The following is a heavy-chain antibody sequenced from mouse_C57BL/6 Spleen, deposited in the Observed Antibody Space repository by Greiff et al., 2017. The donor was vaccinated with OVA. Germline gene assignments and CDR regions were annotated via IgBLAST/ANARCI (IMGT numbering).Heavy chain of an antibody. D-gene: IGHD4-1*01. Sequence: DVQLQESGAELVRPGASVKLSCTASGFNIKDDYMHWVKQRPEQGLEWIGWIDPENGDTEYASKFQGKATITADTSSNTAYLQLSSLTSEDTAVYYCTTLGRGDYWGQGTSVTVSS. CDR3: TTLGRGDY. J-gene: IGHJ4*01. CDR1: GFNIKDDY. V-gene: IGHV14-4*01. CDR2: IDPENGDT.